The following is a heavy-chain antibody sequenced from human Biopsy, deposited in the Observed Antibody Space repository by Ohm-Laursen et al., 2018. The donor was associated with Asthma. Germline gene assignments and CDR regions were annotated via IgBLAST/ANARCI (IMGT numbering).Heavy chain of an antibody. CDR3: ARRITIFGVVQKDHGMDA. V-gene: IGHV4-59*08. CDR1: GGSISSYY. D-gene: IGHD3-3*01. CDR2: IYYSGST. Sequence: SETLSLTCTVSGGSISSYYWSWIRQPPGKGLEWIGDIYYSGSTNYNPSLKSRVTISVDTSKNQFSLRLTSVTAADTAVYFCARRITIFGVVQKDHGMDAWGQGTTVIVSS. J-gene: IGHJ6*02.